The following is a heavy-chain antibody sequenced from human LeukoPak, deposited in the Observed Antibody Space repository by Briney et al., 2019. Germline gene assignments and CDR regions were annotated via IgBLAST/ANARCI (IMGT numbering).Heavy chain of an antibody. V-gene: IGHV4-59*01. J-gene: IGHJ4*02. CDR1: GGPISSYY. Sequence: SETLSLTCIVSGGPISSYYWSWIRQPPGKGLEWIGYIYDSGITSYNPSLKSRVSISVDMSKNQFSLNLSPVTAADTAVYYCARAPFGSGPYLAFDFWGQGTLVAVSS. CDR3: ARAPFGSGPYLAFDF. D-gene: IGHD2-15*01. CDR2: IYDSGIT.